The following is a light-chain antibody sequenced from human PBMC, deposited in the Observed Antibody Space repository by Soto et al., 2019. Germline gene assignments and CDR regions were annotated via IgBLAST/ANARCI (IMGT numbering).Light chain of an antibody. Sequence: QSVLTQSPSVSGAPGQRVTISCTGNSSNIGAGYDVHWYQQLPGTAPKLLIYGNSNRPSGVPDRFSGSKSGTSASLAITGLQAEDEADYYCQSYDSSLSSPIFGGGTKVTVL. CDR1: SSNIGAGYD. J-gene: IGLJ2*01. CDR2: GNS. CDR3: QSYDSSLSSPI. V-gene: IGLV1-40*01.